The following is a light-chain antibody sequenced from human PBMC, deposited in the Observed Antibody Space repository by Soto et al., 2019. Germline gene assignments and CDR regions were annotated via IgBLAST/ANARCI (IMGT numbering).Light chain of an antibody. CDR1: QSVSSTY. CDR2: RAS. Sequence: EIVLTQSPGTLSLSPGERATLSCRASQSVSSTYLAWYQQQPGQAPRLLIYRASTRATGIPDRFRGRGSGTDFTLTISRLEPEDFAVYYCQQYGSSPPITFGQGTRLEIK. J-gene: IGKJ5*01. V-gene: IGKV3-20*01. CDR3: QQYGSSPPIT.